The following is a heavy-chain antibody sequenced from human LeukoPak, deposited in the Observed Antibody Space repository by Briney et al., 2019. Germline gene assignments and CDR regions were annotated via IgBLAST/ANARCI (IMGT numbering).Heavy chain of an antibody. CDR2: ISNDNNYI. J-gene: IGHJ1*01. CDR1: GFPFNTYS. D-gene: IGHD2-15*01. CDR3: AKGGSHFQH. Sequence: GGSLRLSCAASGFPFNTYSMNWVRQAPGQGLEWVSSISNDNNYIYYAESVKGRFTISRDYAKSSLFLQMNSLRVEDTAVYYCAKGGSHFQHWGQGTLVTVSP. V-gene: IGHV3-21*06.